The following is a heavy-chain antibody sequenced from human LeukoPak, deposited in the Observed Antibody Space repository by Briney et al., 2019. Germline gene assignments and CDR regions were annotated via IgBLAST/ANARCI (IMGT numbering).Heavy chain of an antibody. V-gene: IGHV4-39*07. J-gene: IGHJ4*02. CDR3: ARGNFVTGFDY. CDR1: GGSISSSSYY. Sequence: PSETLSLTCTVSGGSISSSSYYWSWIRQPPGKGLEWIGEINHSGSTNYNPPLKSRVTISVDTSKNQFSLKLSSVTAADTAVYYCARGNFVTGFDYWGQGTLVTVSS. CDR2: INHSGST. D-gene: IGHD3-9*01.